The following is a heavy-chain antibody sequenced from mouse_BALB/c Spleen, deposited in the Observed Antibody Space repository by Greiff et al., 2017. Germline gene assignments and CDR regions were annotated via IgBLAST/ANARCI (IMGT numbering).Heavy chain of an antibody. Sequence: EVQLVESGPGLVKPSQSLSLTCTVTGYSITSDYAWNWIRQFPGNKLEWMGYISYSGSTSYNPSLKSRISITRDTSKNQFFLQLNSVTTEDTATYACARCDYDKGDYAMDYWGQGTSVTVSS. V-gene: IGHV3-2*02. CDR3: ARCDYDKGDYAMDY. D-gene: IGHD1-1*01. CDR2: ISYSGST. CDR1: GYSITSDYA. J-gene: IGHJ4*01.